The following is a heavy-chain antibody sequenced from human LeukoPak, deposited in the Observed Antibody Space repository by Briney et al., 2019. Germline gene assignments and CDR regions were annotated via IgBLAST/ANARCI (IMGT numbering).Heavy chain of an antibody. V-gene: IGHV4-59*11. J-gene: IGHJ5*02. CDR1: GVSINSHY. CDR2: IYYTGTT. D-gene: IGHD3-10*01. CDR3: ARAGPWQIDP. Sequence: PSETLSLTCTVSGVSINSHYWNWIRQPPGKGLEWIGHIYYTGTTNYNPSLKSRVTISVDRSKNHFSLKLKSVTNADTAVHYCARAGPWQIDPWGQGILVTVSS.